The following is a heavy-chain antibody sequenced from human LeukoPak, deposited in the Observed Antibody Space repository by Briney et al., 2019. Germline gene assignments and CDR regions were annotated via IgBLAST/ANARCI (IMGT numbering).Heavy chain of an antibody. J-gene: IGHJ4*02. Sequence: GGSLRLSCAFTFSNYAMSWVRQAPGKGLEWVSAISGSGGSTYYADSVKGRFTISRDNSKNTLYLQMNSLRAEDTAVYYCAKSPRHHYDSSGYQYYFDYWGQGTLVTVSS. V-gene: IGHV3-23*01. CDR2: ISGSGGST. CDR3: AKSPRHHYDSSGYQYYFDY. D-gene: IGHD3-22*01. CDR1: TFSNYA.